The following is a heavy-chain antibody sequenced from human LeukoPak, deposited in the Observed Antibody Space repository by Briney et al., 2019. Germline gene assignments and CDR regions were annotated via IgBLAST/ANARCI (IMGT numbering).Heavy chain of an antibody. V-gene: IGHV3-23*01. D-gene: IGHD6-19*01. Sequence: GGSLRLSCAASGFSFSTYALDWVRQAPGKGLEWVSVISSGGVRTYYPDSVKGRFTISRDNSKNTLYLQMNSLRPADTAVYFCAKDGASGWSNWFDPWGQGTLVTVSS. CDR3: AKDGASGWSNWFDP. CDR1: GFSFSTYA. CDR2: ISSGGVRT. J-gene: IGHJ5*02.